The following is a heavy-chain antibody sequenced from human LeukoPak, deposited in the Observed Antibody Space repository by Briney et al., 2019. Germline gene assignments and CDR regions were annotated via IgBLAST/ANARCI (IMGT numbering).Heavy chain of an antibody. Sequence: PSETLSLTCTVSGDSISSYYWSWIRQPPGKGLEWIGYMYYTGSTTYNPSLKSRVIMSVDTSKNQLSLKLSSVTAADTAVYYCAREPIATFGVITTRAFDVWGQGAMVTVSS. V-gene: IGHV4-59*12. J-gene: IGHJ3*01. CDR2: MYYTGST. D-gene: IGHD3-3*01. CDR3: AREPIATFGVITTRAFDV. CDR1: GDSISSYY.